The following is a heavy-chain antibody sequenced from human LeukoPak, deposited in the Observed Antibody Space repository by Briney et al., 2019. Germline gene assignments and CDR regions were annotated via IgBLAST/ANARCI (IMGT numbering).Heavy chain of an antibody. CDR3: ATSRPDAFDI. J-gene: IGHJ3*02. CDR2: IRSGGST. D-gene: IGHD1-1*01. V-gene: IGHV3-53*01. Sequence: GGSLRLSCAASGFTVSSSYMTWVRQAPGKGLEWVSVIRSGGSTVYADSVKGRFTISRDNSKNTLYLQMNSLRAEDTAVYYCATSRPDAFDIWGQGTMVTVSS. CDR1: GFTVSSSY.